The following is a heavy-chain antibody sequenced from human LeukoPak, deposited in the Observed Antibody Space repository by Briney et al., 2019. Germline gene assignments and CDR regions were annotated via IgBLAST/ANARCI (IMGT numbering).Heavy chain of an antibody. Sequence: ASVKVSCKVSGYTLTELSMHWVRQAPGKGLEWMGGFDPEDGETIYAQKFQGRVTMTEDTSTDTAYMELSSLRSEDTAVYYCETVYWGSSRDFDYWGQEPLVTFT. CDR1: GYTLTELS. D-gene: IGHD3-16*01. J-gene: IGHJ4*02. V-gene: IGHV1-24*01. CDR3: ETVYWGSSRDFDY. CDR2: FDPEDGET.